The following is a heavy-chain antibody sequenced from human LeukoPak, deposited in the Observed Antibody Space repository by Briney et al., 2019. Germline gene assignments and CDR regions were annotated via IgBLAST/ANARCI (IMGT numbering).Heavy chain of an antibody. CDR2: ISGSGSTI. J-gene: IGHJ4*02. D-gene: IGHD2-15*01. V-gene: IGHV3-23*01. CDR3: ARLGGYCSGGSCYSRGLDFDY. CDR1: GFTFSSYA. Sequence: GGSLRLSCAASGFTFSSYAMSWVRQAPGKGLEWVSAISGSGSTIYYADSVKGRFTISRDNAKNSLYLQMNSLRAEDTAVYYCARLGGYCSGGSCYSRGLDFDYWGQGTLVTVSS.